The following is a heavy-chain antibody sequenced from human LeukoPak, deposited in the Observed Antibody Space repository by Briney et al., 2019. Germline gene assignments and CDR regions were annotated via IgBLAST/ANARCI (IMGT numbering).Heavy chain of an antibody. CDR3: ATIYSSSWYLFDY. CDR1: GGSISSSSYY. J-gene: IGHJ4*02. V-gene: IGHV4-39*01. CDR2: IYYSGST. Sequence: ETLSLTCTVSGGSISSSSYYWGWIRQPPGKGLAWIGSIYYSGSTYYNPSLKSRVTISVDTSKNQFSLKLSSVTAADTAVYYCATIYSSSWYLFDYWGQGTLVTVSS. D-gene: IGHD6-13*01.